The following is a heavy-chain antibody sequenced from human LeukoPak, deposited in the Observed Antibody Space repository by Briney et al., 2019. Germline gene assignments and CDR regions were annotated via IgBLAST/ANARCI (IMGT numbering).Heavy chain of an antibody. CDR1: GFTFSSYW. CDR3: ARDGYSYGLLCPFDY. CDR2: INSDGSST. V-gene: IGHV3-74*01. J-gene: IGHJ4*02. Sequence: GGSLRLSCAASGFTFSSYWMHWVRQAPGKGLVWVSRINSDGSSTSYADSVKGRFTISRDNSKNTLYLQMNSLRAEDTAVYYCARDGYSYGLLCPFDYWGQGTLVTVSS. D-gene: IGHD5-18*01.